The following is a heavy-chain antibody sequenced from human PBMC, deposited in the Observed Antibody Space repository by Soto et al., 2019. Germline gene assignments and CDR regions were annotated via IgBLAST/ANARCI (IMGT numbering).Heavy chain of an antibody. CDR1: GGTFSSYA. Sequence: ASVKVSCKASGGTFSSYAISWVRQAPGQGLEWMGGIIPIFGTANYAQKFQGRVTITADESTSTAYMELSSLRSEDTAVYYCARGARITIFGVVIQTREWDYYYYGMDVWGQGTTVTVSS. CDR2: IIPIFGTA. D-gene: IGHD3-3*01. V-gene: IGHV1-69*13. J-gene: IGHJ6*02. CDR3: ARGARITIFGVVIQTREWDYYYYGMDV.